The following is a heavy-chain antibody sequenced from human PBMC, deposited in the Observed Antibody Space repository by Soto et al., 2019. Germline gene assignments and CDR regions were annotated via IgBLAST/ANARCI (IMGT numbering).Heavy chain of an antibody. D-gene: IGHD6-6*01. Sequence: QVQLQEMGPGLVKPSQTLTITCTVSGDSVNSAYWSWIRQLPGKGLEWMGNIHHTGKTFYNPSLKSRVAISIDTSQPLFSRKMRSITAADTAVYYCARTDAYNSSFFDSWGQGTVVTVSS. CDR2: IHHTGKT. V-gene: IGHV4-31*03. CDR3: ARTDAYNSSFFDS. CDR1: GDSVNSAY. J-gene: IGHJ4*02.